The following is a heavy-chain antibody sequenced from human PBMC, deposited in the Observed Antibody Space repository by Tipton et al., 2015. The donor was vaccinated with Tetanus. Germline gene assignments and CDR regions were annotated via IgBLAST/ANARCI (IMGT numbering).Heavy chain of an antibody. CDR2: ISYSGST. V-gene: IGHV4-61*05. Sequence: TLSLTCTVSGGSISSSSYYWSWIRQPPGKGLEWIGYISYSGSTNSNPSLKSRVTISVDASKNQFSLELTPVTAADTAVYYCARHAGAGATIWGTDYWGQGTLVTVSS. J-gene: IGHJ4*02. CDR1: GGSISSSSYY. D-gene: IGHD3-9*01. CDR3: ARHAGAGATIWGTDY.